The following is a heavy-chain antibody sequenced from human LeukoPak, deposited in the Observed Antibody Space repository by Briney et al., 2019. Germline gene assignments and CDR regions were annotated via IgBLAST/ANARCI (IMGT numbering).Heavy chain of an antibody. CDR1: GFTVSSNY. CDR3: ARDLSDFYYGMDV. CDR2: IYSGGST. D-gene: IGHD3-3*01. Sequence: GGSLRLSCAASGFTVSSNYMSWVRQAPGKGLEGVSVIYSGGSTYYADSGKGRFTISRDNSKNTLYLQMNSLRAEDTAVYYCARDLSDFYYGMDVWGQGTTVTVSS. J-gene: IGHJ6*02. V-gene: IGHV3-66*01.